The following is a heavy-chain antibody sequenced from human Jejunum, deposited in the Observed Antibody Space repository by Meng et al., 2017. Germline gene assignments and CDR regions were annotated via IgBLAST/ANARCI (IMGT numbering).Heavy chain of an antibody. J-gene: IGHJ6*02. CDR3: AHRQGADKAPWYYPMDV. Sequence: HITLKESGSRLVRPTQTLTLTCTFSGFSLTSSGVAVSWIRQPPGKALEWLALAFWDNDKRYSPSLKSRLIITKDTSRNQLVLTLTNVDPVDTATYYCAHRQGADKAPWYYPMDVWGQGTTVTVSS. V-gene: IGHV2-5*02. D-gene: IGHD5-18*01. CDR1: GFSLTSSGVA. CDR2: AFWDNDK.